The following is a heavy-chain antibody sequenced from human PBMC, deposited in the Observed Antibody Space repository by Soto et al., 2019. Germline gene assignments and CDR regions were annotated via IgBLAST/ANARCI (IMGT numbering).Heavy chain of an antibody. V-gene: IGHV4-59*01. CDR1: GGSISSYY. Sequence: SETLSLTCTVSGGSISSYYWSWIRQPPGKGLEWIGYIYYSGSTNYNPSLKSRVTISVDTSKNQFSLKLRSVTAADTAVYYCAIAPVAGSDYFDYWGQGTLVTVSS. D-gene: IGHD6-19*01. J-gene: IGHJ4*02. CDR3: AIAPVAGSDYFDY. CDR2: IYYSGST.